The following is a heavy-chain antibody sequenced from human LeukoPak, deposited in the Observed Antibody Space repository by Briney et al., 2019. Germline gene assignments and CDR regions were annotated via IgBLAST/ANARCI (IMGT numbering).Heavy chain of an antibody. Sequence: ASVKVSCKASGYAFSRYSINWVRQAPGQGLEWVGGISAYNGNANYAQNLQGRVTMTTDTSSSTAYMELRSLRSDDTAVYYCARGYGHDYWGQGTLVTVSS. CDR1: GYAFSRYS. CDR3: ARGYGHDY. J-gene: IGHJ4*02. V-gene: IGHV1-18*01. D-gene: IGHD2-15*01. CDR2: ISAYNGNA.